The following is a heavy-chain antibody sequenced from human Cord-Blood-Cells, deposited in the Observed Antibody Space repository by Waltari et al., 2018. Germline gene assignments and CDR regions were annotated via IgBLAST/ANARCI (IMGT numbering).Heavy chain of an antibody. D-gene: IGHD3-3*01. V-gene: IGHV4-39*01. J-gene: IGHJ4*02. Sequence: QPQLQESGPGLVEPSETLSLTCTVSGGSIRSSSYYWGWIRRDPGKGLEWIGSIYYSGSTYYNPSLKSRVTISVDTSKNQFYLKLSSVTAADTAVYYCAGNEYDFWSGLFDYWGQGTLVTVSS. CDR2: IYYSGST. CDR1: GGSIRSSSYY. CDR3: AGNEYDFWSGLFDY.